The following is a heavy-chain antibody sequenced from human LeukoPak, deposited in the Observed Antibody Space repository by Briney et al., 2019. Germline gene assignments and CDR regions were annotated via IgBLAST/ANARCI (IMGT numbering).Heavy chain of an antibody. CDR1: GGTFSSYA. D-gene: IGHD3-22*01. CDR2: IIPIFGTA. V-gene: IGHV1-69*13. CDR3: AGSYYYDSSGYPAEFDY. Sequence: SVKVSCKASGGTFSSYAISWVRQAPGQGLEWMGGIIPIFGTANYAQKFQGRVTITADESTSTAYMELSSLRSEDTAVYYCAGSYYYDSSGYPAEFDYWGQGTLVTVSS. J-gene: IGHJ4*02.